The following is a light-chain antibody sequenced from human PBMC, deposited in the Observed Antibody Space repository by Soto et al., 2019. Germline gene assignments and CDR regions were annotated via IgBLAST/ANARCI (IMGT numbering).Light chain of an antibody. CDR3: QQFHSFSRT. V-gene: IGKV1-5*01. Sequence: DIQMTQSPSTLSASVGDRVTITCRASQNINSWLAWYQQKPGKAPNLLIYDASTLESGVPSRFSGSGSGTECTLTISSLQPEDFATYYCQQFHSFSRTFGQGTKVEGK. CDR2: DAS. J-gene: IGKJ1*01. CDR1: QNINSW.